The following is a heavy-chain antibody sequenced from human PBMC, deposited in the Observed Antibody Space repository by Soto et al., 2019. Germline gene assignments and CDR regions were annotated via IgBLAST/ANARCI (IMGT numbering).Heavy chain of an antibody. CDR1: VFTVISYE. D-gene: IGHD6-6*01. Sequence: PGWSLRLSCAASVFTVISYEMHWVRQWTGKGLEWVSRINIGGDTFYSGSVKGRFTVSREDARNSAYLQMDSLRVGDTAVYYCVRGEMRSSSGHTWFDTWGQGVLVTVSS. J-gene: IGHJ5*02. V-gene: IGHV3-13*01. CDR3: VRGEMRSSSGHTWFDT. CDR2: INIGGDT.